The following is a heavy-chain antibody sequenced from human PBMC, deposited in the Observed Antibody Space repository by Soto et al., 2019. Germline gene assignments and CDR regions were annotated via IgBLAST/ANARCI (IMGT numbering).Heavy chain of an antibody. CDR2: ISGSGGST. D-gene: IGHD3-9*01. J-gene: IGHJ6*02. CDR3: AKSQGCDILTGYQGYYYYYYGMDV. Sequence: GGSLRLSCAASGFTISSYAMSWVRQAPGKGLEWVSAISGSGGSTYYADSVKGGFTISRDNSKNTLYLQMNSLRAEDTAVYYCAKSQGCDILTGYQGYYYYYYGMDVWGQGTTVTVSS. CDR1: GFTISSYA. V-gene: IGHV3-23*01.